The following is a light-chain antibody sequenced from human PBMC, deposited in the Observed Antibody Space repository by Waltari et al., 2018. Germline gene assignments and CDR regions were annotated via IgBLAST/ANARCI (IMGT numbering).Light chain of an antibody. J-gene: IGKJ4*01. Sequence: IQLTQSPSSLSASVGDRVTITCRASQVISSDLAWYQQKPGKAPKLLISASSTLQSGVPPRFSGSGSGTDFTLTISSLQPEDFATYSCQQLYSYPITFGGGTKVEIK. V-gene: IGKV1-9*01. CDR2: ASS. CDR3: QQLYSYPIT. CDR1: QVISSD.